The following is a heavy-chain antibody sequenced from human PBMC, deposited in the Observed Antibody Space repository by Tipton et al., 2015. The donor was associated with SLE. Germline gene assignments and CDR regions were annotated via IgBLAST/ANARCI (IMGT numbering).Heavy chain of an antibody. CDR2: ISSSGSTI. D-gene: IGHD3-22*01. CDR1: GFTFSSYG. Sequence: GSLRLSCAASGFTFSSYGMNWVRQAPGKGLEWVSYISSSGSTIYYADSVKGRFTISRDNSKNTLYLQINSLRAEGTAVYYCARDGDSSGYAFDIWGQGTMVTVSS. V-gene: IGHV3-48*01. J-gene: IGHJ3*02. CDR3: ARDGDSSGYAFDI.